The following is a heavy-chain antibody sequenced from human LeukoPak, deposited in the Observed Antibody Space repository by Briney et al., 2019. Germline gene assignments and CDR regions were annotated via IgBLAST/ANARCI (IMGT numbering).Heavy chain of an antibody. CDR1: GAPISSNNW. J-gene: IGHJ4*02. V-gene: IGHV4-4*02. Sequence: SGTLSLTCAVSGAPISSNNWWWSWVRQPPGKGLEWIGEIYHSGSTNYNPSLKSRVTMSVDKSKNQFSLKLSSVTAADTAVYYCASAEPRGIIWYPYWSQGTLVTVSS. CDR3: ASAEPRGIIWYPY. D-gene: IGHD6-13*01. CDR2: IYHSGST.